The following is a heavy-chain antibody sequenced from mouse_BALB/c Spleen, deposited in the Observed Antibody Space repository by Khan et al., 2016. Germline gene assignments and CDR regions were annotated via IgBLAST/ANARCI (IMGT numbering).Heavy chain of an antibody. J-gene: IGHJ3*01. Sequence: QVQLKESGPGLVAPSQSLSITCTVSGFSLTNSGVHWIRQPPGKGLEWLGVIWPGGSTDYNSALMSRLSITKDNSQNQVLLKMINLPTHHTAMCYCARDDQDYDAWFASWGQGTLVIVSA. D-gene: IGHD2-4*01. CDR3: ARDDQDYDAWFAS. CDR2: IWPGGST. V-gene: IGHV2-9*02. CDR1: GFSLTNSG.